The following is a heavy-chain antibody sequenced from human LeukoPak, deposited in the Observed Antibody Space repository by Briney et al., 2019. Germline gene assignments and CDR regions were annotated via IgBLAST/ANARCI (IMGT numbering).Heavy chain of an antibody. CDR1: GFTFSSYA. J-gene: IGHJ4*02. CDR2: ISYDGSNK. V-gene: IGHV3-30-3*01. CDR3: ARDRTRDGYNQGRVFDY. Sequence: GGSLRLSCAASGFTFSSYAMHWVRQAPGKGLEWVAVISYDGSNKYYADSVKGRFTISRDNSKNTLFLQMNSLRGEDTAVYYYARDRTRDGYNQGRVFDYWGQGTLVTVSS. D-gene: IGHD5-24*01.